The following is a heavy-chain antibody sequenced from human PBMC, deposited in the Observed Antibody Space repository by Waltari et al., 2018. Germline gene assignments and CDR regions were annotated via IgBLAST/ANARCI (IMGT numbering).Heavy chain of an antibody. CDR1: GFTFSSYA. CDR3: AKEEASWDTTWFDP. CDR2: ISGSGGST. J-gene: IGHJ5*02. Sequence: EVQLLESGGGLLQPGGSLRLSCAASGFTFSSYAMSSVRQAPGKGLEWVSAISGSGGSTYYAASVKGRFTISRDNSKNTLYLQMNSLRAEDTAVYYCAKEEASWDTTWFDPWGQGTLVTVSS. V-gene: IGHV3-23*01. D-gene: IGHD2-2*01.